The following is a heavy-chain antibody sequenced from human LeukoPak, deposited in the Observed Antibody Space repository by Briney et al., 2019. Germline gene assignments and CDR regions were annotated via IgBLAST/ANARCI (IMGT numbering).Heavy chain of an antibody. V-gene: IGHV1-46*01. CDR2: INPSGGST. CDR1: GYTFTSYY. CDR3: ARGCSSTSCYPKRGFDY. Sequence: ASVKVSCKASGYTFTSYYMHWVRQAPGQGLDWMGIINPSGGSTSYAQKFQGRVTMTRDMSTSTAYMELSRLRSDDTAVYYCARGCSSTSCYPKRGFDYWGQGTLVTVSS. J-gene: IGHJ4*02. D-gene: IGHD2-2*01.